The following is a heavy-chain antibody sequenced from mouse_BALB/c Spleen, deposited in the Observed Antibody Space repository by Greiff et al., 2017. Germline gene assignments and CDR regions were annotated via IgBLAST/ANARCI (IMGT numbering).Heavy chain of an antibody. CDR2: FHPYNDDT. J-gene: IGHJ4*01. CDR3: ARGGLRRGAMDY. V-gene: IGHV1-47*01. D-gene: IGHD2-2*01. CDR1: GYTFTTYP. Sequence: QVQLQQSGAELVKPGASVKMSCKAFGYTFTTYPIEWMKQNHGKSLEWIGNFHPYNDDTKYNEKFKGKAKLTVVKSSSTVYLELSRLTSDDSAVYYCARGGLRRGAMDYWGQGTSVTVSS.